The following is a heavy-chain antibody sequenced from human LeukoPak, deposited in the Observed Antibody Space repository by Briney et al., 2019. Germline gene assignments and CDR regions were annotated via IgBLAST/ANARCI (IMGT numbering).Heavy chain of an antibody. CDR3: ARDRLPHYTAWIDY. Sequence: GSVKVSCKASGYTFTDYYMYWVRQAPGKGLEWVGWINPNSGGTNYAQKFQGRVTMTRDTSISTVYMELSSLRSDDTAVYYCARDRLPHYTAWIDYWGQGTLVTVSS. D-gene: IGHD5-18*01. CDR1: GYTFTDYY. V-gene: IGHV1-2*02. CDR2: INPNSGGT. J-gene: IGHJ4*02.